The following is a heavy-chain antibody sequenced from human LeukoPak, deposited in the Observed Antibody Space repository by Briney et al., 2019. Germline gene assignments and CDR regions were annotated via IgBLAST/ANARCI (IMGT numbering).Heavy chain of an antibody. CDR3: AREIVPAAMLDY. CDR1: GYTFTVYY. V-gene: IGHV1-2*02. J-gene: IGHJ4*02. Sequence: ASVTVSCKASGYTFTVYYMHWVRQAPGQGLEWMGWINPNSGGTNYAQKFQGRVTMTRDTSISTAYMELSRLRSDDTAVYYCAREIVPAAMLDYWGQGTLVTVSS. CDR2: INPNSGGT. D-gene: IGHD2-2*01.